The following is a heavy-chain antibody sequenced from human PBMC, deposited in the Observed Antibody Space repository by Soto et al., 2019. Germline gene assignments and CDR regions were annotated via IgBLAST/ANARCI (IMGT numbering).Heavy chain of an antibody. Sequence: QVQLVQSGAEVKKPGASVKVSCKVSGYTFTSYGISWVRQAPGQGLEWMGWISAYNGNTNYAQKLQGRVTMTTDTYTSTAYMELRSLRSDDTAVYYCARDGIGEFQINYYYGMDVWGQGTTVTVSS. V-gene: IGHV1-18*01. CDR2: ISAYNGNT. CDR3: ARDGIGEFQINYYYGMDV. J-gene: IGHJ6*02. D-gene: IGHD3-10*01. CDR1: GYTFTSYG.